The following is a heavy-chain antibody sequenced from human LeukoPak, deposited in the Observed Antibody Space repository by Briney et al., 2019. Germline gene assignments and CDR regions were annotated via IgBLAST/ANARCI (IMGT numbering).Heavy chain of an antibody. D-gene: IGHD2-2*01. CDR2: ITSSGSIM. CDR1: GFTFSNYE. CDR3: VKDLEYCSSTSRYYYYGLDV. V-gene: IGHV3-48*03. J-gene: IGHJ6*02. Sequence: GGSLRLSCAASGFTFSNYEMNWVRQAPGKGLEWVSYITSSGSIMYYPDSVKGRFTISRDNAKNTLYLQMSSLRAEDTAVYYCVKDLEYCSSTSRYYYYGLDVWGQGTTVTVSS.